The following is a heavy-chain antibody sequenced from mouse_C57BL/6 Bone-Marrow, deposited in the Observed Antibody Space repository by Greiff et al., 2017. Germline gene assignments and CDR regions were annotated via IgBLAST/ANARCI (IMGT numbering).Heavy chain of an antibody. CDR3: ARFYYDYDGFAY. D-gene: IGHD2-4*01. CDR2: IYPRSGNT. CDR1: GYTFTSYG. J-gene: IGHJ3*01. V-gene: IGHV1-81*01. Sequence: VMLVESGAELARPGASVKLSCKASGYTFTSYGISWVKQRTGQGLEWIGEIYPRSGNTYYNEKFKGKATLTADKSSSTAYMELRSLTSEDSAVYFCARFYYDYDGFAYWGQGTLVTGSA.